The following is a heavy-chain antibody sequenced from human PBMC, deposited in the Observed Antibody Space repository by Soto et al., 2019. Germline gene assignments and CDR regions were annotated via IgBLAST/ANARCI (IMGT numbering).Heavy chain of an antibody. V-gene: IGHV3-30*18. J-gene: IGHJ3*02. Sequence: PGGSLRLSCAASGFTFSSYGMHWVRQAPGKGLEWVAVISYDGSNKYYADSVKGRFTISRDNSKNTLYLQMNSLRAEDTAVYYCAKDQVVGAATLFAVDAFDIWGQGTMVNVSS. CDR2: ISYDGSNK. D-gene: IGHD2-15*01. CDR3: AKDQVVGAATLFAVDAFDI. CDR1: GFTFSSYG.